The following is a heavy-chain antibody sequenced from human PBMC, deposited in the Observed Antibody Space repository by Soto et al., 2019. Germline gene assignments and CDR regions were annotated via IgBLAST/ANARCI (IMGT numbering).Heavy chain of an antibody. J-gene: IGHJ5*02. Sequence: GGSLRLSCAASGFTFSSYGMHWVRQAPGKGLEWVAVIWYDGSNKYYADSVKGRFTISRDNSKNTLYLQMNSLRAEDTAVYYCAKDALYYYDSSGYNDYFDPWGQGTLVTVSS. CDR1: GFTFSSYG. CDR2: IWYDGSNK. V-gene: IGHV3-33*06. D-gene: IGHD3-22*01. CDR3: AKDALYYYDSSGYNDYFDP.